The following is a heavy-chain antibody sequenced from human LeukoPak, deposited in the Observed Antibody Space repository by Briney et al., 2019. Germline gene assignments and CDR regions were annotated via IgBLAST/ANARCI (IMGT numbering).Heavy chain of an antibody. V-gene: IGHV1-69*05. Sequence: SVKVSCKASGGTFSSYATSWVRQAPGQGLEWMGGIIPIFGTANYAQKFQGRVTITTDESTSTAYMELSSLRSEDTAVYYCARGTTVPPSPPLKYWGQGTLVTVSS. D-gene: IGHD4-17*01. CDR2: IIPIFGTA. J-gene: IGHJ4*02. CDR1: GGTFSSYA. CDR3: ARGTTVPPSPPLKY.